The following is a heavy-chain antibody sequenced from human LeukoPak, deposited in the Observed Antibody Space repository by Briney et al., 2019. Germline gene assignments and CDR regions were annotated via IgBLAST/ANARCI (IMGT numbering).Heavy chain of an antibody. D-gene: IGHD6-6*01. Sequence: GGSLRLSCAASGFTFSSYGMHWVRQAPGKGLEWVAFIRYDGSNKYYADSVKGRLTISRDNSKNTLYLQMNSLRAEDTAVYYCAKDREGIAARLWTSRVFGRRGTPFDIWGQGTMVTVSS. CDR2: IRYDGSNK. CDR3: AKDREGIAARLWTSRVFGRRGTPFDI. CDR1: GFTFSSYG. V-gene: IGHV3-30*02. J-gene: IGHJ3*02.